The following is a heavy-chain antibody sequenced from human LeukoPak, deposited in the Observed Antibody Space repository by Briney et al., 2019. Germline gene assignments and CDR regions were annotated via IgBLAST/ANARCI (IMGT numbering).Heavy chain of an antibody. J-gene: IGHJ2*01. CDR3: ARVYFDWRWYFDL. Sequence: ASVKVSCKASGYTFTSYYMHWVRQAPGQGLEWMGIINPSGGSTSYAQKFQGRVTMTRDTSTSTVYMKLSSLRSEDTAVYYCARVYFDWRWYFDLWGRGTLVTVSS. D-gene: IGHD3-9*01. V-gene: IGHV1-46*01. CDR1: GYTFTSYY. CDR2: INPSGGST.